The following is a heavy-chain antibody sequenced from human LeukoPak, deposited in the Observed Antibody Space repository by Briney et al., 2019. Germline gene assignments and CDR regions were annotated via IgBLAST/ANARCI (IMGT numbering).Heavy chain of an antibody. CDR2: ISDSSSTM. Sequence: GGSLRLSCAASGFTFSSYCVNWVRQAPGKGLEWVSYISDSSSTMYYADSVKGRFTISRDNAKNSLYLQMNSLRAEDTAVYYCARRFCTSTICPITFDYWGQGTLVTVSS. V-gene: IGHV3-48*01. J-gene: IGHJ4*02. CDR1: GFTFSSYC. D-gene: IGHD2-2*01. CDR3: ARRFCTSTICPITFDY.